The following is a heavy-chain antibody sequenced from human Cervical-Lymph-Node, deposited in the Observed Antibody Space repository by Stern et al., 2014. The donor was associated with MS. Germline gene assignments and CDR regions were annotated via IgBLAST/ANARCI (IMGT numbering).Heavy chain of an antibody. CDR3: ATHRGRVTYYYGMDV. V-gene: IGHV1-24*01. D-gene: IGHD2-21*02. Sequence: VQLVESEAEVTKPGASVKVSCKVSGYTLSAISMHWVRQAPGKGLEWMGGFDPEQGETRYAQKFQGRITMAEDRSTDTAYMELSSLRSEDTAVYYCATHRGRVTYYYGMDVWGQGTTVTVSS. CDR2: FDPEQGET. J-gene: IGHJ6*02. CDR1: GYTLSAIS.